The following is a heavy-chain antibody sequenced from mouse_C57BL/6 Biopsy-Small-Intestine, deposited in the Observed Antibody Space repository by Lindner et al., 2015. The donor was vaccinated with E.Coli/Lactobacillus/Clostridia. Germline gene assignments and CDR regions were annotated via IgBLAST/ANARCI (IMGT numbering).Heavy chain of an antibody. Sequence: VQLQESGPELVKPGASVKMSCKASGYTFTSYVMHWVKQKPGQGLEWIGYINPYNDGTKYNEKFKGKATLTSDKSSSTAYMELSSLTSEDSAVYYCARDGYGDYLYFDYWGQGHRLSQSPQ. CDR2: INPYNDGT. CDR1: GYTFTSYV. J-gene: IGHJ2*01. V-gene: IGHV1-14*01. CDR3: ARDGYGDYLYFDY. D-gene: IGHD2-13*01.